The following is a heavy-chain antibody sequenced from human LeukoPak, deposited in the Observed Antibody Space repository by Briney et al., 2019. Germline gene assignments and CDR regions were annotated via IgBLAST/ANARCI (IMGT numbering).Heavy chain of an antibody. Sequence: GSSVKVSCKASGGTFSSYAISWVRQAPGQGLEWMGRIIPILGIANYAQKFQGRVTITADKSTSTAYMELSSLRSEDTAVYYCARAGYSGSDYDPGYAYWGQGTLVTVSS. CDR1: GGTFSSYA. CDR3: ARAGYSGSDYDPGYAY. D-gene: IGHD5-12*01. CDR2: IIPILGIA. J-gene: IGHJ4*02. V-gene: IGHV1-69*04.